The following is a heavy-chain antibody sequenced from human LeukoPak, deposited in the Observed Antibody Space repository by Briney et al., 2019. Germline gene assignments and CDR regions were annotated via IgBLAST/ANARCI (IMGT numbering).Heavy chain of an antibody. CDR3: ARHSVCSTSCRVGASGFDY. J-gene: IGHJ4*02. CDR2: IYYSGST. V-gene: IGHV4-39*01. D-gene: IGHD2-2*01. Sequence: PSETLSLTCTVSGGSISSSSYYWGWIRQPPGKGLEWIGSIYYSGSTYYNPSLKSRVTISVDTSKNQFSLKLSSVTAADTAVYYCARHSVCSTSCRVGASGFDYWGQGTLVTVSS. CDR1: GGSISSSSYY.